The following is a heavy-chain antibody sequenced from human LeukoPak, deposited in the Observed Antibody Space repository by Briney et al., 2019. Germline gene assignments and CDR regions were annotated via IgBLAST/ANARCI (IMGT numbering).Heavy chain of an antibody. CDR2: ISYDGSNK. J-gene: IGHJ4*02. Sequence: GGSLRLSCAASGFTFSSYGMHWVRQAPGKGLEWVAVISYDGSNKYYADSVKGRFTISGDNSKNTLYLQMNSLRAEDTAVYYCARHSDYWGQGTLVTVSS. D-gene: IGHD2-15*01. CDR1: GFTFSSYG. CDR3: ARHSDY. V-gene: IGHV3-30*03.